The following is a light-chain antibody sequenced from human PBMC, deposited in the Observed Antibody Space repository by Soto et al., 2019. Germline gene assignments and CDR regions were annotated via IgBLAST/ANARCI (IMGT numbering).Light chain of an antibody. CDR1: QGISSY. Sequence: AIRMTQSPSSLSASTGDRVTITCRASQGISSYLAWYQQKPGKAPKLLIYAASTLQSGVPSRFSGSGSGTDFTLTISCLQSEDFATYYCLQYYSYPWTFGQGTKVEIK. J-gene: IGKJ1*01. CDR3: LQYYSYPWT. V-gene: IGKV1-8*01. CDR2: AAS.